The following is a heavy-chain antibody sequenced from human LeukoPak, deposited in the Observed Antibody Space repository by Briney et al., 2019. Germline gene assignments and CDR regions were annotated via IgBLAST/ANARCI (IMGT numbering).Heavy chain of an antibody. J-gene: IGHJ5*02. V-gene: IGHV3-23*01. CDR2: ISGSGGSI. CDR1: GFTFSSYA. Sequence: PGGSLRLSCAASGFTFSSYAMSWVRRAPGKGLEWVSGISGSGGSIYYADSVQGRFTISRDNSKNTLYLQMNSLRGEDTALYYCAKYAVAAAGKRWFDPWGQGTLVTVSS. D-gene: IGHD6-13*01. CDR3: AKYAVAAAGKRWFDP.